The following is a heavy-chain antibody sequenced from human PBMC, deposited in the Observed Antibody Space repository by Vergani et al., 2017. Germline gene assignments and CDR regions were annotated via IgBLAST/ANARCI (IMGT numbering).Heavy chain of an antibody. CDR1: GGSISSSSYY. V-gene: IGHV4-39*01. CDR2: IYYSGST. Sequence: QLQLQESGPGLVKPSETLSLTCTVSGGSISSSSYYWGWIRQPPGKGLEWIGSIYYSGSTYYNPSLKIRVTISVDTSKNQFSLKLSSVTAADTAVYYCVHVDTAMVRSYWYFDLWGRGTLVTVSS. CDR3: VHVDTAMVRSYWYFDL. D-gene: IGHD5-18*01. J-gene: IGHJ2*01.